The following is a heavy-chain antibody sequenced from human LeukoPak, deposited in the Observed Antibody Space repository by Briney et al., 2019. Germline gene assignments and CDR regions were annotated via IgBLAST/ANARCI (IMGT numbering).Heavy chain of an antibody. CDR3: VKSNSRYQPWTLDI. D-gene: IGHD2-2*01. Sequence: SETLSLTCTVSGGSISSYYWSWIRQPPGKGLEWIGYIFYNEGTSYNPSLKSRATISVDTSNNQLSLKVNSVTAADTAMYYCVKSNSRYQPWTLDIWGRGTMVTVSS. CDR1: GGSISSYY. V-gene: IGHV4-59*01. CDR2: IFYNEGT. J-gene: IGHJ3*02.